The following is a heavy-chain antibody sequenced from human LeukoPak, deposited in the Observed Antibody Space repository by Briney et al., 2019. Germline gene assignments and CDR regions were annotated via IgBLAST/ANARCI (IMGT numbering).Heavy chain of an antibody. CDR2: ISYDGSNK. CDR3: ASGIAAAGTEYFQH. J-gene: IGHJ1*01. D-gene: IGHD6-13*01. CDR1: GFTFSSYG. Sequence: GGSLRLSCAASGFTFSSYGMHWVRQAPGKGLEWVAVISYDGSNKYYADSVKGRFTISRDNSKNTLYLQMNSLRAEDTAVYYCASGIAAAGTEYFQHWGQGTLVTVSS. V-gene: IGHV3-30*19.